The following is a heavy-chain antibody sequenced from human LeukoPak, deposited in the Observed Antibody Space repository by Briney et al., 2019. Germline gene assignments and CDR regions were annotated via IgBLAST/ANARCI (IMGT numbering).Heavy chain of an antibody. J-gene: IGHJ4*02. CDR3: ARGSMVRGVISYYFDY. D-gene: IGHD3-10*01. V-gene: IGHV3-7*01. CDR2: IKQDGSEK. Sequence: GGSLRLSCAASGFTFSSYWMSWVRQAPGKGLEWVANIKQDGSEKYYVDSVKGRFTISRDNAKNSLYLQMNSLRAEDTAVYYCARGSMVRGVISYYFDYWGQGTLVTVPS. CDR1: GFTFSSYW.